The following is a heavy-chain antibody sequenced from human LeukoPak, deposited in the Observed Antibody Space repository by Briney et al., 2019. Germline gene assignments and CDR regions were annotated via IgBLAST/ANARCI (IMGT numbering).Heavy chain of an antibody. V-gene: IGHV4-61*09. CDR3: ARVYAGVVPAAIDY. CDR1: GGSISSGSYY. D-gene: IGHD2-2*01. J-gene: IGHJ4*02. Sequence: SETLSLTCTVSGGSISSGSYYWNWIRQPAGKGLEWIGHIYTSGNTNYNPSLESRVTISVDTSKNQFSLKLSSVTAADAAVYYCARVYAGVVPAAIDYWGQGILVTVSS. CDR2: IYTSGNT.